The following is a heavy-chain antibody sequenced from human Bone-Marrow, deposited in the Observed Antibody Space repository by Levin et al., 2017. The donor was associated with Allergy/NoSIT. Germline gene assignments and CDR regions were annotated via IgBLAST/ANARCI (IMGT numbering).Heavy chain of an antibody. CDR2: ISYDGSNK. D-gene: IGHD3-10*01. J-gene: IGHJ3*02. CDR1: GFTFSSYG. CDR3: AKLRTNLYGSGSQYDRWETTYAFDI. Sequence: GESLKISCAASGFTFSSYGMHWVRQAPGKGLEWVAVISYDGSNKYYADSVKGRFTISRDNSKNTLYLQMNSLRAEDTAVYYCAKLRTNLYGSGSQYDRWETTYAFDIWGQGTMVTVSS. V-gene: IGHV3-30*18.